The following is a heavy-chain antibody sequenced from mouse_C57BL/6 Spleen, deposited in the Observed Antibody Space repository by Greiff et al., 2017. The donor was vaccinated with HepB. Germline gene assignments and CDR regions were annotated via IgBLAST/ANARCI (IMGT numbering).Heavy chain of an antibody. J-gene: IGHJ1*03. D-gene: IGHD2-1*01. Sequence: VQLQQSGAELVRPGSSVKLSCKASGYTFTSYWMHWVKQRPIQGLEWIGNIDPSDSETHYNQKFKDKATLTVDKSSSTAYMQLSSLTSEDSAVYYCARLVYGNYGPHWSFDVWGTGTTVTVSS. CDR1: GYTFTSYW. CDR3: ARLVYGNYGPHWSFDV. V-gene: IGHV1-52*01. CDR2: IDPSDSET.